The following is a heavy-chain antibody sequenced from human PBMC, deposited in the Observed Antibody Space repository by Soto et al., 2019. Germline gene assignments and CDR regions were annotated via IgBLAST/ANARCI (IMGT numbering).Heavy chain of an antibody. CDR2: IIPIFGTA. D-gene: IGHD2-15*01. J-gene: IGHJ6*02. CDR3: AGYCSGGICYGSYYYGMDV. Sequence: QVQLVQSGAEVKKPGSSVKVSCKASGGTFSSYAISWVRQAPGQGLEWMGGIIPIFGTANYAQKFQGRVTITADESTSTAYMELSSLRSEDTAVYYCAGYCSGGICYGSYYYGMDVWGQGTRVTVSS. CDR1: GGTFSSYA. V-gene: IGHV1-69*01.